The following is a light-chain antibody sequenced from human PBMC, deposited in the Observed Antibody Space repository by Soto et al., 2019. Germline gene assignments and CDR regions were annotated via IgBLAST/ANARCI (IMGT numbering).Light chain of an antibody. J-gene: IGKJ1*01. CDR1: QSVLYTSNSKNY. CDR3: QQYNKRPPWT. CDR2: WAS. Sequence: DIVMTQSPDSLAVSLGERATINCKSSQSVLYTSNSKNYVAWYQQKPGQPPKLLTYWASIRESGVPERFAGSGSGTDFTLTISGLQAEDVAVYYCQQYNKRPPWTFGQGTKVDIK. V-gene: IGKV4-1*01.